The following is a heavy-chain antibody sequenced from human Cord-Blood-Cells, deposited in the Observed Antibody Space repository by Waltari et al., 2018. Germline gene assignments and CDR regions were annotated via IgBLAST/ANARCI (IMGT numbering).Heavy chain of an antibody. V-gene: IGHV4-34*01. Sequence: QVQLQQWGAGLLKPSETLSLTCAVYGGSFSGYYWSWIRQPPGKGLGWIGEINHSGSTXXDPPXKSRVTISVXTSKNQFSLKLSSVTAADTAVYYCARAPDNWRDYWGQGTLVTVSS. CDR3: ARAPDNWRDY. CDR2: INHSGST. CDR1: GGSFSGYY. D-gene: IGHD1-20*01. J-gene: IGHJ4*02.